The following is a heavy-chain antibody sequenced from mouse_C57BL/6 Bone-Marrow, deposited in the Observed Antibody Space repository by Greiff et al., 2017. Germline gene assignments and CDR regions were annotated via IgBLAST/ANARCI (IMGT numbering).Heavy chain of an antibody. CDR2: IYPGNSDT. CDR3: TRSSYYLYFDV. D-gene: IGHD1-1*01. Sequence: EVQLQQSGTVLARPGASVKMSCKTSGYTFTSYWLHWVKQRPGQGLEWIGAIYPGNSDTSYNQKFKGKAKLTAVTSASTAYMELSSLTNEDSAVYYCTRSSYYLYFDVWGTGTTVTVSS. CDR1: GYTFTSYW. J-gene: IGHJ1*03. V-gene: IGHV1-5*01.